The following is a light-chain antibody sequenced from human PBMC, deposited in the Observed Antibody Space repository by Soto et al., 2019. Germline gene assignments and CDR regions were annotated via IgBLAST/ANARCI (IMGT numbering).Light chain of an antibody. CDR2: DVS. V-gene: IGLV2-14*01. CDR3: SSYTSTNSWV. Sequence: QSALTQSASVSGSPGQSITISCTGTSSDVGGYNYVSWYQQHPGKAPKLIIYDVSNRPSGVSTRFSGSKSGNTASLTISRLQAEDEADYSCSSYTSTNSWVFGGVTKLTVL. J-gene: IGLJ3*02. CDR1: SSDVGGYNY.